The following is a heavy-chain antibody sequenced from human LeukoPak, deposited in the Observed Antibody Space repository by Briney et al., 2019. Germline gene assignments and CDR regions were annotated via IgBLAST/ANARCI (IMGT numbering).Heavy chain of an antibody. V-gene: IGHV3-7*04. J-gene: IGHJ4*02. Sequence: GGSLRLSCAASGFTFSGYWMSWVRQAPGKGLEWVANIKQGGSEKYYVDSVEGRFTIPRDNAKNSLYLQINSLRAEDTAVYYCAREPYAEEFDYWGQGTLVTVSS. CDR2: IKQGGSEK. D-gene: IGHD4-17*01. CDR1: GFTFSGYW. CDR3: AREPYAEEFDY.